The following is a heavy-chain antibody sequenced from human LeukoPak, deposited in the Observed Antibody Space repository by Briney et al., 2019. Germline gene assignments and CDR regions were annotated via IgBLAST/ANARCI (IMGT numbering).Heavy chain of an antibody. D-gene: IGHD1-14*01. CDR1: GLTFSTSG. Sequence: GRPLRLSCTASGLTFSTSGFNWVRQAPGKGLEWVASIGPTGSDRYHADSIKGRFTISRDNANNFLYLQMNSLRAEDTAVYYCATETNGRHYDYWGQGTLLTVSS. J-gene: IGHJ4*02. CDR3: ATETNGRHYDY. V-gene: IGHV3-21*06. CDR2: IGPTGSDR.